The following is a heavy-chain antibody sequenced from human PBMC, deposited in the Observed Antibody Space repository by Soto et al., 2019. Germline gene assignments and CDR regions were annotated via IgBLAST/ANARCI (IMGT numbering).Heavy chain of an antibody. Sequence: GESLKISCEGSGYTFTFYWIAWLLQIPGKGLEWMGIIYPGDSDTRYSPSFQGQVTISADKSISNAYLQWSSLKASDTAMYYCARSYNLYDNNAFLHWGQGTLVTVSS. CDR1: GYTFTFYW. V-gene: IGHV5-51*01. CDR3: ARSYNLYDNNAFLH. J-gene: IGHJ4*02. D-gene: IGHD3-9*01. CDR2: IYPGDSDT.